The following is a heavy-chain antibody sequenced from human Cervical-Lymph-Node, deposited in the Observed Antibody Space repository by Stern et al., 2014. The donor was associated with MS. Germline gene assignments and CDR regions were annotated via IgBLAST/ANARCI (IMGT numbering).Heavy chain of an antibody. CDR1: GDTSNTDA. CDR3: ASGASSAAWYKHAVDV. V-gene: IGHV1-69*01. Sequence: VQLVESGAEVQKPGSSVKVSCKASGDTSNTDAIHWVRQAPGQGLEWMGGIIPVFGTPAYAHRFKGRVSIAADESTATDYMELSSLRSDDTAVYYCASGASSAAWYKHAVDVWGQGTTVTVSS. J-gene: IGHJ6*02. D-gene: IGHD1-14*01. CDR2: IIPVFGTP.